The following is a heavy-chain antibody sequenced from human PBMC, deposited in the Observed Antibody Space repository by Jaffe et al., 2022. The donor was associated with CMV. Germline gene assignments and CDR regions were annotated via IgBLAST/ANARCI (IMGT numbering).Heavy chain of an antibody. V-gene: IGHV3-64D*06. CDR2: ISFNGGDI. J-gene: IGHJ4*02. D-gene: IGHD6-13*01. Sequence: EVQLVESGGGLVRPGGSLTLSCLASGFTFSSHAMHWVRQAPGKGLEFVSGISFNGGDISYGDSVKGRFTISRDNYKRTLFLQMTSLRPEDTAVYYCVKEWSSWSPYFDYWGQGTLLTVSS. CDR3: VKEWSSWSPYFDY. CDR1: GFTFSSHA.